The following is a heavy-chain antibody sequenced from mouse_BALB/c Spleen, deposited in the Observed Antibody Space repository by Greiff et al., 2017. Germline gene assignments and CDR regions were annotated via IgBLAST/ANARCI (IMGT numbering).Heavy chain of an antibody. CDR2: FHPYNDDT. V-gene: IGHV1-47*01. D-gene: IGHD3-1*01. CDR1: GYTFTTYP. Sequence: VQLQQSGAELVKPGASVKMSCKAFGYTFTTYPIEWMKQSHGKSLEWIGNFHPYNDDTKYNEKFKGKAKLTVEKSSSTVYLELSRLTSDDSAVYYCARGGYGQGFAYWGQGTLVTVSA. CDR3: ARGGYGQGFAY. J-gene: IGHJ3*01.